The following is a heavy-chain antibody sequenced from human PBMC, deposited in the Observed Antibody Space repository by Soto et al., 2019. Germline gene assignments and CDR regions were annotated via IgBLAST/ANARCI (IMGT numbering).Heavy chain of an antibody. D-gene: IGHD4-17*01. J-gene: IGHJ4*02. Sequence: SETLSLTCPVSGCSLSSSNYYWGWIRQSPGKGLEWIGNIFYGGGSGVAYYSPSLKSRVTISVDTSKNQFSLNMRSLTAADTAVYFCARRGGGDSLFDSWGQGKLVTVSS. CDR2: IFYGGGSGVA. CDR1: GCSLSSSNYY. V-gene: IGHV4-39*01. CDR3: ARRGGGDSLFDS.